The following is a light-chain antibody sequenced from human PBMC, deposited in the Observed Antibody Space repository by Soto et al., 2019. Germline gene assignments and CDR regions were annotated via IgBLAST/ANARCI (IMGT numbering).Light chain of an antibody. CDR3: QTWSTGIVI. CDR2: LNRDGSH. CDR1: SGHSNYA. V-gene: IGLV4-69*01. J-gene: IGLJ2*01. Sequence: QPVLTQSPSASASLGASVKLTCTLSSGHSNYAIAWHQQQPEKGPRYLMKLNRDGSHSKGDGIPNRFSGSSSGAERYLTISSLQSEDEADYYCQTWSTGIVIFGGGTQLTVL.